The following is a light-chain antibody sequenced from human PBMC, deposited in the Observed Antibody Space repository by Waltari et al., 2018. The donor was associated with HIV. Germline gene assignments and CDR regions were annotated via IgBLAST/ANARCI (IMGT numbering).Light chain of an antibody. CDR3: SSYGDSLRVL. J-gene: IGLJ3*02. V-gene: IGLV2-8*01. Sequence: QSALTQPPSASGSLGQSVTISCTGSSSDIGAYDSVSWFQQHPRSAPKLLLYEATRRPSSVSDRFSGSRSGSTAFLTVAGLQPDDEATYFCSSYGDSLRVLFGGGTNVTVL. CDR1: SSDIGAYDS. CDR2: EAT.